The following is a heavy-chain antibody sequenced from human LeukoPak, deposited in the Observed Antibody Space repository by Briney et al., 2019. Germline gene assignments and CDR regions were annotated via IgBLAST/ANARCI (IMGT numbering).Heavy chain of an antibody. J-gene: IGHJ4*02. CDR2: INHSGST. Sequence: NSSETLSLTCAVYGGSFSGYYWSWIRQPPGKGLEWIGEINHSGSTNYNPSLKSRVTMSVDTSKNQFSLKLSSVTAADTAVYYCARGGSGSYFYYFDYWGQGTLVTVSS. CDR3: ARGGSGSYFYYFDY. CDR1: GGSFSGYY. D-gene: IGHD1-26*01. V-gene: IGHV4-34*01.